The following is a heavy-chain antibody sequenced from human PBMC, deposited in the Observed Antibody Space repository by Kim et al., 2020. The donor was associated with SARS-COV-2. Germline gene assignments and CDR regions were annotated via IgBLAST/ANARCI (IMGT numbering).Heavy chain of an antibody. D-gene: IGHD6-6*01. Sequence: SVKVSCKASGGTFSSYAISWVRQAPGQGLEWMGGIIPIFGTANYAQKFQGRVTITADESTSTAYMELSSLRSEDTAVYYCARGGWYSSSSSWFDPWGQGTLVTVSS. CDR2: IIPIFGTA. J-gene: IGHJ5*02. CDR1: GGTFSSYA. V-gene: IGHV1-69*13. CDR3: ARGGWYSSSSSWFDP.